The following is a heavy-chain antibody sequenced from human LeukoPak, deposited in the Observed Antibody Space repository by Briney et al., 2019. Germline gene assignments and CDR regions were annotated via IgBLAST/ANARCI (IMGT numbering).Heavy chain of an antibody. J-gene: IGHJ5*02. CDR1: GGSISSYY. CDR3: ARDLSFGSVDTAMVP. CDR2: IYYSGST. V-gene: IGHV4-59*12. Sequence: ASETLSLTCTVSGGSISSYYWSWIRQPPGKGLEWIGYIYYSGSTNYNPSLKSRVTISVDTSKNQFSLKLSSVTAADTAVYYCARDLSFGSVDTAMVPWGQGTLVTVSS. D-gene: IGHD5-18*01.